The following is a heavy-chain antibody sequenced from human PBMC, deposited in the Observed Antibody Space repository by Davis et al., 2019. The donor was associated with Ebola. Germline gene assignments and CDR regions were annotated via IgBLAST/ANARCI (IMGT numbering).Heavy chain of an antibody. CDR3: ARHDTMIVDAFDI. CDR2: MGPDSGNT. CDR1: GYTFTGYD. D-gene: IGHD3-22*01. J-gene: IGHJ3*02. Sequence: AASVKVSCKASGYTFTGYDINWVRQATGQGLEWMGWMGPDSGNTDYAQKFQGRVTMTRDTSTSTVHMELSSLRSEDTAVYYCARHDTMIVDAFDIWGQGTMVTVSS. V-gene: IGHV1-8*01.